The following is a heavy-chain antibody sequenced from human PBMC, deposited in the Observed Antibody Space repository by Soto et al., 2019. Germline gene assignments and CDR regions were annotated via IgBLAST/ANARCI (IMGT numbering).Heavy chain of an antibody. D-gene: IGHD2-2*01. Sequence: GESLKISCKGSGYSFTSYWIGWVRQMPGKGLEWMGIIYPGGSDTRYSPSFQGQVTISADKSISTAYLQWSSLKASDTAMYYCARQYCSSTSCYVSPWFDPWGQVTLVTVSS. CDR3: ARQYCSSTSCYVSPWFDP. CDR1: GYSFTSYW. V-gene: IGHV5-51*01. CDR2: IYPGGSDT. J-gene: IGHJ5*02.